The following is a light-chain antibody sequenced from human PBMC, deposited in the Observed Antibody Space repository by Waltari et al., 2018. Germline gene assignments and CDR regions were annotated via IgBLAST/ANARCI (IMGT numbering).Light chain of an antibody. CDR3: NSRDSSGNRV. J-gene: IGLJ1*01. V-gene: IGLV3-19*01. CDR1: SLRSYY. Sequence: SSELTQDPAVSVALGQTVRITCQGDSLRSYYASWYQQKPGQAPVLVIYGKNNRPSGIPDRFSGSSSGTTASLTITGAQAEDEADYYCNSRDSSGNRVFGTGTKVIVL. CDR2: GKN.